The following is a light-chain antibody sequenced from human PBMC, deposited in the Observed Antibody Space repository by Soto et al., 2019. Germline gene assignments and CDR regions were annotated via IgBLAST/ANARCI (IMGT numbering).Light chain of an antibody. CDR3: QQYNNWPPVT. V-gene: IGKV3-15*01. CDR2: GAS. J-gene: IGKJ3*01. CDR1: QSGYNN. Sequence: EIVMTQAPATLSVSPGERATLSCRASQSGYNNLAWYQQKPGQAPRLLIYGASTRATGIPARFSGSGSGTEFTLTISSLQSEDFAVYFCQQYNNWPPVTFGPGTKVDI.